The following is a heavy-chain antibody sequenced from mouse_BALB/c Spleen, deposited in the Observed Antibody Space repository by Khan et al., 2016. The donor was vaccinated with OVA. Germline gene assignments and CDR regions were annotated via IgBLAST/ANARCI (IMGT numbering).Heavy chain of an antibody. Sequence: QVQLQQPGTELAKPGASVKMSCKASGYTFTSYWMHWVKQRPGQGLEWIGYINPSTGYTEYNEKFKDKATLTADKSSSTAYMQLNRLTSEDSAVYYWARSPYRLCVYWGQGALVTVSA. CDR3: ARSPYRLCVY. V-gene: IGHV1-7*01. J-gene: IGHJ3*01. CDR2: INPSTGYT. CDR1: GYTFTSYW.